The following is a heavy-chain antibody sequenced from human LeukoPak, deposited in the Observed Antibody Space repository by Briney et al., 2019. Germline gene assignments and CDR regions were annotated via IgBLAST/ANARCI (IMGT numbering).Heavy chain of an antibody. Sequence: GESLKISCKGSGHLFTNYWIGWARQMPGKGLEGMGILYPGDSDTRYSPSFQGQVTISADKSISTAYLQWSSLKASDTAMYYCARTSHRTYRSSWYGYWGQGTLVTVSS. V-gene: IGHV5-51*01. CDR1: GHLFTNYW. J-gene: IGHJ4*02. CDR2: LYPGDSDT. CDR3: ARTSHRTYRSSWYGY. D-gene: IGHD6-13*01.